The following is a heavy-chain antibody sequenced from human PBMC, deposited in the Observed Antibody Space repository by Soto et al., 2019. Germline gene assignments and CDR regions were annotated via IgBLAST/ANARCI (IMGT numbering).Heavy chain of an antibody. Sequence: PSETLSLTWSVSGSSINSSGYYWGWIRQPPGKGLEWIGSMFYGVSTYYNPSLKSRVTVSVDTSKNQFSLNLRSVTAADTAVYYCARLPSRHLVDYWGQGTLVTLSS. CDR1: GSSINSSGYY. CDR3: ARLPSRHLVDY. J-gene: IGHJ4*02. D-gene: IGHD3-3*02. V-gene: IGHV4-39*01. CDR2: MFYGVST.